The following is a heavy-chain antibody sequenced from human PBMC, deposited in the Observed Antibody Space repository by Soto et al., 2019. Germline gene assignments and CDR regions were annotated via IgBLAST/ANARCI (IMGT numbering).Heavy chain of an antibody. D-gene: IGHD2-21*02. J-gene: IGHJ4*02. CDR1: GGSISSYY. CDR2: MYYSGST. V-gene: IGHV4-59*08. CDR3: ARQRTSVVTQAYFDV. Sequence: ASETLSLTCIVSGGSISSYYWSWVRQPPGKGLEWIGYMYYSGSTNYNPSLKSRVTMSVDTSKKRFSLKLTSVTAADTALYFCARQRTSVVTQAYFDVWGPGSLVTVSS.